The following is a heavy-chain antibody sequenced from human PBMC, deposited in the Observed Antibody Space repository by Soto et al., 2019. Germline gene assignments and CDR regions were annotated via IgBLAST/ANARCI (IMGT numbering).Heavy chain of an antibody. Sequence: AGSMRRSSPASGFTSSSYCMHWVRPAPGKGLEWVAVIWYDGSNKYYADSVKGRFTISRDNSKNTLYLQMNSLRAEDTAVYYCAREYYYDSSGSHDAFDIWGQGTMVTVSS. D-gene: IGHD3-22*01. CDR1: GFTSSSYC. CDR2: IWYDGSNK. V-gene: IGHV3-33*01. J-gene: IGHJ3*02. CDR3: AREYYYDSSGSHDAFDI.